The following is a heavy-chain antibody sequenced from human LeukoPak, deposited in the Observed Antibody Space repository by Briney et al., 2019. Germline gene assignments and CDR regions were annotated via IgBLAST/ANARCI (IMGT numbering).Heavy chain of an antibody. CDR1: GFTFSSYA. J-gene: IGHJ4*02. CDR3: AKYCSGGSCYSGLY. V-gene: IGHV3-23*01. Sequence: GGSLRLSCAASGFTFSSYAMTWGRQAPGKGLEWVSAITTSGGYYADSVKGRFTISRDTSKNTLYLQMNSLRAEDTAVYYCAKYCSGGSCYSGLYWGQRTMVADSS. CDR2: ITTSGG. D-gene: IGHD2-15*01.